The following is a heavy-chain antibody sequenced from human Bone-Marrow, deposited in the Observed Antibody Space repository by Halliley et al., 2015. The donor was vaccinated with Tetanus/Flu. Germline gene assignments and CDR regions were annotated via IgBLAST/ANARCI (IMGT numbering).Heavy chain of an antibody. CDR2: SNGGT. CDR3: VRDHVYFSGGNCYSLGLDY. Sequence: SNGGTSPQPRFQGRGTMTRDTSTSTVYMELSSLRSEDTAVYYCVRDHVYFSGGNCYSLGLDYWGQGTLVTVSS. D-gene: IGHD2-15*01. V-gene: IGHV1-46*01. J-gene: IGHJ4*02.